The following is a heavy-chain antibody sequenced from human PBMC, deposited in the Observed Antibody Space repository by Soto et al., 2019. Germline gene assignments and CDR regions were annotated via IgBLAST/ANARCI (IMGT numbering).Heavy chain of an antibody. CDR1: GGSISSGDYY. D-gene: IGHD5-18*01. V-gene: IGHV4-30-4*01. Sequence: QVQLQESGPGLVKPSQTLSLTCTVSGGSISSGDYYWSWIRQPPGMGLEWIGYIYYSGSTYYNPSLKSRVTISVDTSKNQFSLKLSSVTAADTAVYYCARGEIQLWGAFDIWGQGTMVTVSS. CDR2: IYYSGST. CDR3: ARGEIQLWGAFDI. J-gene: IGHJ3*02.